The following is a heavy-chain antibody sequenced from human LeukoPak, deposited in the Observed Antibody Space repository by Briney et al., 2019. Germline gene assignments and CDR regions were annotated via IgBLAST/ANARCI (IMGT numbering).Heavy chain of an antibody. CDR1: GGSFSGYY. CDR3: ARVDPEYCSGGSCPNWFDP. J-gene: IGHJ5*02. D-gene: IGHD2-15*01. Sequence: SETLSLTCAVYGGSFSGYYWSWIRQPPGKGLEWIGEINHSGSTNYNPSLKSRVTISVDTSKNQFSLKLSSVTAADTAVYYCARVDPEYCSGGSCPNWFDPWGQGTLVTVSS. V-gene: IGHV4-34*01. CDR2: INHSGST.